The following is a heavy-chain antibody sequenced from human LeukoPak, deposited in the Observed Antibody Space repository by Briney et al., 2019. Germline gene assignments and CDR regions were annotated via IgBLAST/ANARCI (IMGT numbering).Heavy chain of an antibody. CDR2: IYYSGST. J-gene: IGHJ4*02. D-gene: IGHD4-11*01. V-gene: IGHV4-31*03. CDR3: AREDSNLGSY. Sequence: PSETLSLTCTVSGGSISSGGYYWSWIRQHPGKGLEWIGYIYYSGSTYYNPSLKSRVTISVDTSKNQFSLKLSSVTAADTAVYYCAREDSNLGSYWGQGTLDTVSS. CDR1: GGSISSGGYY.